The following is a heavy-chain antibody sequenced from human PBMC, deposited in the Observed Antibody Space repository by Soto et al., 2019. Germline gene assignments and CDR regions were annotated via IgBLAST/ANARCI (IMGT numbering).Heavy chain of an antibody. CDR2: IYYSGST. J-gene: IGHJ5*02. CDR1: GGSISSGGYY. D-gene: IGHD5-12*01. V-gene: IGHV4-31*03. Sequence: PSETLSLTCTVSGGSISSGGYYWSWIRQHPGKGLEWIGYIYYSGSTYYNPSLKSRVTISVDTSKNQFSLKLSSVTAADTAVYYCARALRNSGYALNWFDPWGQGTLVTVSS. CDR3: ARALRNSGYALNWFDP.